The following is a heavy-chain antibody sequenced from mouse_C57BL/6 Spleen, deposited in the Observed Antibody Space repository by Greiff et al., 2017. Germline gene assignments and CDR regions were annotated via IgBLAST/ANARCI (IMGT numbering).Heavy chain of an antibody. J-gene: IGHJ2*01. Sequence: VQLQQSGAELVRPGASVKLSCKASGYTFTDYYINWVKQRPGQGLEWIARIYPGSGNTYYNEKFKGKATLTAEKSSSTAYMQLSSLTSEDSAVYFCARRGGYLYYFDYWGQGTTLTVSS. V-gene: IGHV1-76*01. D-gene: IGHD2-2*01. CDR3: ARRGGYLYYFDY. CDR1: GYTFTDYY. CDR2: IYPGSGNT.